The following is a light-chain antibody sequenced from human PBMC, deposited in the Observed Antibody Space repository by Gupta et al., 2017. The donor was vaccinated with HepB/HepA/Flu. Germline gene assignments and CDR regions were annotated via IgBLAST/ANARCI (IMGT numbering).Light chain of an antibody. CDR3: QQYHVSPWT. CDR2: WAS. V-gene: IGKV4-1*01. CDR1: QSLLYSPNKKNF. Sequence: DIVMIQSPDSLAVSLGERATINCKSSQSLLYSPNKKNFLAWYQQKPGQPPKLLIHWASTRESGVPDRFSGSGSVTDFTLTISSLQAEDVAVYFCQQYHVSPWTFGQGTKVEIK. J-gene: IGKJ1*01.